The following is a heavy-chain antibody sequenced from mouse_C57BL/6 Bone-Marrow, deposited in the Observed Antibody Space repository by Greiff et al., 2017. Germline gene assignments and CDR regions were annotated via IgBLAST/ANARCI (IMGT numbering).Heavy chain of an antibody. CDR3: ASLAWLAY. CDR1: GFTFTDYY. Sequence: EVQLVESGGGLVQPGGSLSLSCAASGFTFTDYYMSWVRQPPGKALEWLGFIRNKANGYTTEYSASVKGRFTISRDNSQSILYLQMNALRAEDSATYYCASLAWLAYWGQGTLVTVSA. J-gene: IGHJ3*01. CDR2: IRNKANGYTT. V-gene: IGHV7-3*01.